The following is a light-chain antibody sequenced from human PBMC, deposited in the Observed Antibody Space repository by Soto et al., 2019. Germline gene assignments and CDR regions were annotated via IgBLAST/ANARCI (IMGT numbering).Light chain of an antibody. Sequence: AIQLTQSPSSLSASVGDRVTITCRASQGISSALAWYQQKPGKGPKLLIYDAFSLERGVPSRFSGSGSGTDFTLTITSLQPEDFATYYCQQFSSFPLTFGGGTKVEIQ. J-gene: IGKJ4*01. V-gene: IGKV1-13*02. CDR3: QQFSSFPLT. CDR2: DAF. CDR1: QGISSA.